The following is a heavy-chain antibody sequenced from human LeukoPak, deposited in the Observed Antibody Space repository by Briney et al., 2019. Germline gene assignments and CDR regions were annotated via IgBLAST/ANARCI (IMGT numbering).Heavy chain of an antibody. CDR2: IIPILGIA. CDR3: AREDDPKPKYDY. J-gene: IGHJ4*02. Sequence: GASVKVSCKASGGTFSSYAISWVRQAPGQGLEWMGRIIPILGIANYAQKFQGRVTITADKSTSTAYMELNSLRAEDTAVYFCAREDDPKPKYDYWGQGTLVTVSS. V-gene: IGHV1-69*04. D-gene: IGHD1-1*01. CDR1: GGTFSSYA.